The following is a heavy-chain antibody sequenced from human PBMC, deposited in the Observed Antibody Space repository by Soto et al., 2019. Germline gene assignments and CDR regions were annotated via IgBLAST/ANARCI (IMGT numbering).Heavy chain of an antibody. Sequence: EVQLVESGGGLVKPGGSLRLSCAASGFTFSSYSMNWVRQAPGKGLEWVSSISSSSSYIYYADSVKGRFTISRDNAKNSLYLQMNILRAEDTAVYYCATGETYSLFDYWGQGTLVTVSS. CDR2: ISSSSSYI. CDR1: GFTFSSYS. J-gene: IGHJ4*02. CDR3: ATGETYSLFDY. D-gene: IGHD2-15*01. V-gene: IGHV3-21*01.